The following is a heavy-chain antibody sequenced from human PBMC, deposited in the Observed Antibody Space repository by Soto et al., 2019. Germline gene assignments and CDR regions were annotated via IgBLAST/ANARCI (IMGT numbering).Heavy chain of an antibody. CDR1: GFIFSDYA. Sequence: GGSLRLSCAASGFIFSDYAMSWVRQAPGKGLEWVSALSGSGSSTYYADSVKGRFTISRDNLKNTVSLQMNNLTAEDTAVYYCAKGGVTRSYYYAMDVWGQGTTVTVSS. V-gene: IGHV3-23*01. CDR3: AKGGVTRSYYYAMDV. CDR2: LSGSGSST. J-gene: IGHJ6*02.